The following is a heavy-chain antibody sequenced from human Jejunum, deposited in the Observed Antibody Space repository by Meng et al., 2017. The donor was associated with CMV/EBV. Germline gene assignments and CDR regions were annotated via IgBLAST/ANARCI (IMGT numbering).Heavy chain of an antibody. Sequence: ASGFTVSNYAMHGVRRAPGKGLEWVAVMSYDGSDDYYADSVKGRFTISRDNSKNTLDLQMNSLRAEDTALYYCAVGYDSRKVAYWGQGTLVTVSS. V-gene: IGHV3-30-3*01. CDR2: MSYDGSDD. CDR3: AVGYDSRKVAY. D-gene: IGHD3-3*01. CDR1: GFTVSNYA. J-gene: IGHJ4*02.